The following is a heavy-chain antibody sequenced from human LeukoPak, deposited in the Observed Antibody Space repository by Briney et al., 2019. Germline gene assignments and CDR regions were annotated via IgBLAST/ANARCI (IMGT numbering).Heavy chain of an antibody. Sequence: GGSLRLSCAASGFTVSSNYMSWVRQASGKGLEWVSVIYSGGSTYYADSVKGRFTISRDNSKNTLYLQTNSLRAEDTAVYYCAREQRSSSSSDYYYGMDVWGQGTTVTVSS. CDR1: GFTVSSNY. CDR3: AREQRSSSSSDYYYGMDV. CDR2: IYSGGST. D-gene: IGHD6-6*01. V-gene: IGHV3-66*01. J-gene: IGHJ6*02.